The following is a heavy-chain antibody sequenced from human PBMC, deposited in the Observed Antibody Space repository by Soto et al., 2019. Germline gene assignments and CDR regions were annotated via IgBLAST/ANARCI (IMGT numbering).Heavy chain of an antibody. J-gene: IGHJ4*02. V-gene: IGHV4-31*01. Sequence: TSETLSLTCTVSGGSISSGGYYWSWIRQHPGKGLEWIGYIYYSGSTNYSPSFQGHVTISADKSISTAYLQWSSLKASDTAMYYCARLQAAAGDNDLTFDYWGQGTLVTVSS. D-gene: IGHD6-13*01. CDR2: IYYSGST. CDR3: ARLQAAAGDNDLTFDY. CDR1: GGSISSGGYY.